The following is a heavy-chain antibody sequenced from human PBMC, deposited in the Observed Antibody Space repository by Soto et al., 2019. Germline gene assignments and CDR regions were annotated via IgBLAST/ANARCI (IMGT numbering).Heavy chain of an antibody. CDR3: ASRSGQLPYYFDY. V-gene: IGHV1-18*03. J-gene: IGHJ4*02. D-gene: IGHD6-6*01. Sequence: ASVKVSCKASGFTFTNYGISWVRQAPGQGLEWMGWISAYKGNTNYAQRFQGRVTMTTDTSTSTAYLELRSLRSDDMAVYFCASRSGQLPYYFDYWGQGTQVTVSS. CDR2: ISAYKGNT. CDR1: GFTFTNYG.